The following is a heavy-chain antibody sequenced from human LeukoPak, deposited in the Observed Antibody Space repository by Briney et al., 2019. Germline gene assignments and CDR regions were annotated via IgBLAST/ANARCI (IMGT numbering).Heavy chain of an antibody. J-gene: IGHJ4*02. Sequence: GRSLRLSCVGSGYSFDEYAMHWVRQAPGKGLEWVSGINWKSDKIGYADSVKGRFTISRDNSRNSLYLQMTSLRVEDTALYYCAKDRYCTSSSCPMDYWGQGTMVTVSS. CDR1: GYSFDEYA. CDR2: INWKSDKI. D-gene: IGHD2-2*01. CDR3: AKDRYCTSSSCPMDY. V-gene: IGHV3-9*01.